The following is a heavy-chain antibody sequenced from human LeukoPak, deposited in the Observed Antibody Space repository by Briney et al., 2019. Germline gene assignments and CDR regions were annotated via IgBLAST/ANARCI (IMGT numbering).Heavy chain of an antibody. V-gene: IGHV1-69*13. CDR1: GGTFSNSA. CDR2: IIPIFGTA. Sequence: SVKVSCKASGGTFSNSAISWVRQAPGQGLEWMGGIIPIFGTANYAQRFQGRVTITADESTSTAYMELSSLRSDDTAVYYCASPHDYADSDAFDMWGQGTLVTVSS. CDR3: ASPHDYADSDAFDM. D-gene: IGHD4-17*01. J-gene: IGHJ3*02.